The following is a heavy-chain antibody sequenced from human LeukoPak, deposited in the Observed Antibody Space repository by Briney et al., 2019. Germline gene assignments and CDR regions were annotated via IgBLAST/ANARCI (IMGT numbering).Heavy chain of an antibody. CDR1: GGTFSSYA. V-gene: IGHV1-69*05. CDR2: IIPIFGTA. Sequence: SVKVSCKASGGTFSSYAISWVRQAPGQGLEWMGGIIPIFGTASYAQKFQGRVTMTRDMSTSTVYMELSSLRSEDTAVYYCARDLDTGFDYWGQGTLVTVSS. J-gene: IGHJ4*02. D-gene: IGHD5-18*01. CDR3: ARDLDTGFDY.